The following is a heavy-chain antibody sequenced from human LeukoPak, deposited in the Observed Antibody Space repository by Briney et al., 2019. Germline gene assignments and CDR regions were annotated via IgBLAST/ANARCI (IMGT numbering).Heavy chain of an antibody. J-gene: IGHJ5*02. Sequence: GASVKVSCKASGYTFTSYAMNWVRQAPGQGLEWMGWINTNTGNPTYAQGFTGRFVFSLDTSVSTAYLQISSLKAEDTAVYYCARRLIAVAGTAFDPWGQGTLVTVSS. CDR3: ARRLIAVAGTAFDP. D-gene: IGHD6-19*01. CDR1: GYTFTSYA. V-gene: IGHV7-4-1*02. CDR2: INTNTGNP.